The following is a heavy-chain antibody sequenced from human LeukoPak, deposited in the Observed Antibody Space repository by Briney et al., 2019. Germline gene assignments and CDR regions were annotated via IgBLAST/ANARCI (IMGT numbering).Heavy chain of an antibody. Sequence: PGGSLRLSCAASGFNFSSYWLHWVRQVPGKGLVWVSGINSHGSSTSYADSVKGRFTISRDNAKNSLSLQMNSLRAEDTAVYYCARKSVAGSLLGDLDYWGQGTLVTVSS. CDR2: INSHGSST. CDR3: ARKSVAGSLLGDLDY. V-gene: IGHV3-74*01. D-gene: IGHD6-19*01. J-gene: IGHJ4*02. CDR1: GFNFSSYW.